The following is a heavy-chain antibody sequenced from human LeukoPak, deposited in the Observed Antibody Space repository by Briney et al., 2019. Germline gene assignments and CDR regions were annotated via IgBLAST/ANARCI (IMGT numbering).Heavy chain of an antibody. V-gene: IGHV4-34*01. CDR2: INHSVST. CDR1: GGSFSGYY. CDR3: AREAGANYDFWSGYYTGFRYYYMDV. D-gene: IGHD3-3*01. J-gene: IGHJ6*03. Sequence: SETLSLTCAVYGGSFSGYYWSWIRQPPGKGLEWIGEINHSVSTNYNPSLKSRVTISVDTSKNQFSLKLSSVTAADTAVYYCAREAGANYDFWSGYYTGFRYYYMDVWGKGTTVTVSS.